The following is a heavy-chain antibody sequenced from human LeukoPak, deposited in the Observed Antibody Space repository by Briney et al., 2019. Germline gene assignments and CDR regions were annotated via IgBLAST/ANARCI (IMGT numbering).Heavy chain of an antibody. V-gene: IGHV3-23*01. D-gene: IGHD5-24*01. CDR1: GFIFSNYG. CDR2: ISASGSAT. Sequence: GGSLRLSCAASGFIFSNYGMNWVRQAPGKGLEWVAAISASGSATSYADSVRGRFTSSRDNSKSTTYLQMNSLRAEDTAVYYCARELLGHGYNSGDFDYWGQGTLVTVSS. CDR3: ARELLGHGYNSGDFDY. J-gene: IGHJ4*02.